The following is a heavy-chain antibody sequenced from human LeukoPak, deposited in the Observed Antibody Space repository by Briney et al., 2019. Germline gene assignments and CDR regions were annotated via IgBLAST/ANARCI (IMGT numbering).Heavy chain of an antibody. CDR1: GFTVSSNY. V-gene: IGHV3-66*01. CDR2: IYSGRST. Sequence: PGGSLRLSCAASGFTVSSNYMSWVRQAPGKGLEWVSVIYSGRSTYYADSVKGRFTISRDNSKNTLYLQMNSLRAEDTAVYCCAREDSSGYYSPFDYWGQGTLVTVSS. J-gene: IGHJ4*02. D-gene: IGHD3-22*01. CDR3: AREDSSGYYSPFDY.